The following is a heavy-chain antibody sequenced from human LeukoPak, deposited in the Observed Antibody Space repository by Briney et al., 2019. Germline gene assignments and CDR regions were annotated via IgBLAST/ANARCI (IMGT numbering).Heavy chain of an antibody. CDR2: ISWNSGSI. D-gene: IGHD1-14*01. V-gene: IGHV3-9*03. Sequence: GGSLRLSCAASGFTLDDYAMHWVRQAPGKGLEWVSGISWNSGSIGYADSVKGRFTISRDNAKNSLYLQMNSLRAEDMALYYCAKGGAEPYFDYWGQGTLVTVSS. CDR3: AKGGAEPYFDY. CDR1: GFTLDDYA. J-gene: IGHJ4*02.